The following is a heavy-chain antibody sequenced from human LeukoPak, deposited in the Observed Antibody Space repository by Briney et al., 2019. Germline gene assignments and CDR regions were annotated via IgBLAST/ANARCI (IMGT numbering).Heavy chain of an antibody. CDR1: GYTFTSYG. V-gene: IGHV1-18*01. Sequence: ASVKVSCKASGYTFTSYGISWVRQPPGQGLEWMGWISAYNGNTNYAQKLQGRVTMTTDTSTSTAYMELRSLRSDDTAVYYCARVSRPSSNTIFGVVTPFNWFDPWGQGTLVTVSS. CDR2: ISAYNGNT. J-gene: IGHJ5*02. D-gene: IGHD3-3*01. CDR3: ARVSRPSSNTIFGVVTPFNWFDP.